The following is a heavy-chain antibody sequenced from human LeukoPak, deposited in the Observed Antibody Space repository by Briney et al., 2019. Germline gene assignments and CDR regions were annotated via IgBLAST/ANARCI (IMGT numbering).Heavy chain of an antibody. D-gene: IGHD6-6*01. CDR3: ARGSVDSSSSPFDY. V-gene: IGHV3-66*01. J-gene: IGHJ4*02. Sequence: PGGSLRLSCAASGFTFSNTWMNWGRQAPGKGLEWVSVIYSDGTTYYADSVKGRFTLSRDDSKNTLYLQINRLRAEDTAVYYCARGSVDSSSSPFDYWGQGTLVTVSS. CDR1: GFTFSNTW. CDR2: IYSDGTT.